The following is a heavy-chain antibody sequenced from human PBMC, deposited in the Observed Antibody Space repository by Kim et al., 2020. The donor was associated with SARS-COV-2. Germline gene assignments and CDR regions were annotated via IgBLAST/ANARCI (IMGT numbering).Heavy chain of an antibody. D-gene: IGHD3-22*01. CDR3: ARVPYYDSSGFDPSDAFDI. CDR1: GFTFSSYS. Sequence: GGSLRLSCAASGFTFSSYSMNWVRQAPGKGLEWVSSISSSSSYIYYADSVKGRFTISRDNAKNSLYLQMNSLRAEDTAVYYCARVPYYDSSGFDPSDAFDIWGQGTMVTVSS. CDR2: ISSSSSYI. V-gene: IGHV3-21*01. J-gene: IGHJ3*02.